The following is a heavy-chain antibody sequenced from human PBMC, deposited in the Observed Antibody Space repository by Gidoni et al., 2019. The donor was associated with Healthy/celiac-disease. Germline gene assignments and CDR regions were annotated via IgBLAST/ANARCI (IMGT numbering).Heavy chain of an antibody. V-gene: IGHV4-4*02. CDR2: IYHSGST. Sequence: QVQLQESGPGLVKPSRTLSLTCAVSGGSISSSNWWSWVRPPPGKGLEWIGEIYHSGSTNYHPSLKSRVTISVDKSKNQFSLKLSSVTAADTAVYYCARSCRSSGCPRDYWGQGTLVTVSS. D-gene: IGHD6-19*01. J-gene: IGHJ4*02. CDR1: GGSISSSNW. CDR3: ARSCRSSGCPRDY.